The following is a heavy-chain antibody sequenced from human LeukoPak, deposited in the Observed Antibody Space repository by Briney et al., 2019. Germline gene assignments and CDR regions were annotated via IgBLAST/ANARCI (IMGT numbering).Heavy chain of an antibody. CDR2: INPNSGGT. Sequence: ASVKVSCKASGHTFTGYYMHWVRQAPGQGLEWMGWINPNSGGTNYAQKFQGWVTMTRDTSISTAYMELSRLRSDDTAVYYCARAMGDYGTWYFDLWGRGTLVTVSS. J-gene: IGHJ2*01. V-gene: IGHV1-2*04. CDR1: GHTFTGYY. CDR3: ARAMGDYGTWYFDL. D-gene: IGHD4-17*01.